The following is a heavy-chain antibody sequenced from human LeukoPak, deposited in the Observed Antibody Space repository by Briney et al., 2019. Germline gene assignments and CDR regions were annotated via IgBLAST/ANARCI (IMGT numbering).Heavy chain of an antibody. V-gene: IGHV3-66*01. D-gene: IGHD6-13*01. CDR2: IYSGGST. J-gene: IGHJ4*02. CDR1: GFTVSSNY. Sequence: PGGSLGLSCAASGFTVSSNYMSWVRQAPGKGLEWVSVIYSGGSTYYADSVKGRFTISRDNSKNTLYLQMNSLRAEDTAVYYCARATSSSWYYWGQGTLVTVSS. CDR3: ARATSSSWYY.